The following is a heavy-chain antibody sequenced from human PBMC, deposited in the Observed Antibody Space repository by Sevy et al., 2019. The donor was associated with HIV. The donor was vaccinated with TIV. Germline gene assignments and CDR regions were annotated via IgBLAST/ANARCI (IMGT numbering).Heavy chain of an antibody. J-gene: IGHJ3*02. CDR2: IWNDRSNK. Sequence: GGSLRLSCAAYGFTFSIYGMHWVRQAPGKGLEWVAVIWNDRSNKHYADSVKGRFTISRDNAKNTLYLQMNSLRVEDTAVYYCASLPNNYYDISASSGDDAFDIWGQWTRVTVSS. D-gene: IGHD3-22*01. V-gene: IGHV3-33*01. CDR3: ASLPNNYYDISASSGDDAFDI. CDR1: GFTFSIYG.